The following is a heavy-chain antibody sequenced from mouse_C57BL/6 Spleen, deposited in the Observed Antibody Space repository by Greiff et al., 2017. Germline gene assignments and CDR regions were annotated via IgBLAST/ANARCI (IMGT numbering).Heavy chain of an antibody. D-gene: IGHD2-12*01. Sequence: QVQLQQPGAELVRPGSSVKLSCKASGYTFTSYWLDWVKQRPGQGLEWIGNIYPSDSETHYNQKFKDKATLTVDKSSSTAYMQLSSLTSEDSAVYYCARLRRRDAMDYWGQGTSVTVSS. V-gene: IGHV1-61*01. J-gene: IGHJ4*01. CDR1: GYTFTSYW. CDR2: IYPSDSET. CDR3: ARLRRRDAMDY.